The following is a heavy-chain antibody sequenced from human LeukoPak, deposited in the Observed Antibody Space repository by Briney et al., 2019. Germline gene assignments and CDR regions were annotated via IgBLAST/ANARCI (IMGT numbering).Heavy chain of an antibody. Sequence: GSLSLYCAASGFTFSTYAMSWVRQAPGKGLEWVSAISGSGGSTYYADSVKGRFTISRDNSKNTLYLQMNSLGAEDTAVYYCARYFDSSGYRPFEYWGQGTLATVSS. V-gene: IGHV3-23*01. CDR3: ARYFDSSGYRPFEY. CDR2: ISGSGGST. CDR1: GFTFSTYA. J-gene: IGHJ4*02. D-gene: IGHD3-22*01.